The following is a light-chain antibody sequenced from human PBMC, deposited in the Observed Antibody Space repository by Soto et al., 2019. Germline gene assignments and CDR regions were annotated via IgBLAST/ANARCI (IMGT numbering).Light chain of an antibody. CDR2: GAS. J-gene: IGKJ4*01. CDR3: QQRSNLVT. Sequence: EVVMTQSPATVSVSPGERVTLSCRSSQSVADNLAWFQQKPGQGPRLLIYGASTRATGIPARFSGSGSGTDFTLTISSLEPEDFAIYYCQQRSNLVTFGGGTKVDIK. CDR1: QSVADN. V-gene: IGKV3-11*01.